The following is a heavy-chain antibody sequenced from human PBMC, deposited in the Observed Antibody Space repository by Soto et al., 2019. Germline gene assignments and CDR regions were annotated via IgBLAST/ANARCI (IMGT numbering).Heavy chain of an antibody. J-gene: IGHJ5*02. CDR3: ARPGALYYYGSGSYNWFDP. CDR1: GGSFSGYY. Sequence: SETLSLTCAVYGGSFSGYYWSWIRQPPGKGLEWIGEINHSGSTNYNPSLKSRVTISVDTSKNQVSLKLSSVTAADTAVYYCARPGALYYYGSGSYNWFDPWGQGTLVTVSS. D-gene: IGHD3-10*01. CDR2: INHSGST. V-gene: IGHV4-34*01.